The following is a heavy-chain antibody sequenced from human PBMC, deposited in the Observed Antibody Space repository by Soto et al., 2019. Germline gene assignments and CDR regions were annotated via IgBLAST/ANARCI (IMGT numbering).Heavy chain of an antibody. V-gene: IGHV3-23*01. CDR1: GFTFTDYA. Sequence: PGGSLRLSCAASGFTFTDYALSWVRQAPGKGLEWVATISGIGGSTYLADSVKGRLSISRDNSKNTVSLLTNSLRAEDTAVYFCARGSSGYISSWYYFDYWGRGTLVTVSS. CDR3: ARGSSGYISSWYYFDY. J-gene: IGHJ4*02. D-gene: IGHD6-13*01. CDR2: ISGIGGST.